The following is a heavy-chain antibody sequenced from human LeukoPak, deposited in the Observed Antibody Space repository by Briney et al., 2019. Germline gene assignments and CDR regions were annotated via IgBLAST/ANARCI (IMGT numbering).Heavy chain of an antibody. CDR3: ARDGGWNGLGYYMDV. J-gene: IGHJ6*03. CDR2: ITSNTNYI. Sequence: GGSLRLSCAASGFTFSSYSMNWVRQAPGTGLEWVSSITSNTNYIYYADSVKGRFTISRDNSKNTLYLQMNSLRAEDTAVYYCARDGGWNGLGYYMDVWGKGTTVTVSS. D-gene: IGHD1-1*01. CDR1: GFTFSSYS. V-gene: IGHV3-21*01.